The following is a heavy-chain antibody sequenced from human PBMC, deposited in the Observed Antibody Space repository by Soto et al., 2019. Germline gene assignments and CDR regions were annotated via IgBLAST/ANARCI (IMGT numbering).Heavy chain of an antibody. Sequence: EAQVVESGGGLIQPGGSLRLSCAASGFIVSSKYMTWVRQAPGKGLEWVSIIWSAGLTYYADSVKGRFTISRDNSKNTLYLQMNSLRAEDSALYYCARELPPDLWGQGTLVTVSS. CDR3: ARELPPDL. J-gene: IGHJ5*02. V-gene: IGHV3-53*01. CDR1: GFIVSSKY. CDR2: IWSAGLT.